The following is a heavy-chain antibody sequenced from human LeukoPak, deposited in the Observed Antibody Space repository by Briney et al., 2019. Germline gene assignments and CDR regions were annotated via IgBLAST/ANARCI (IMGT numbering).Heavy chain of an antibody. V-gene: IGHV3-21*01. CDR2: ISSSSSYI. D-gene: IGHD3-22*01. CDR3: ARDGPYYYDSSGYNWFDY. CDR1: GFTFSSYS. J-gene: IGHJ4*02. Sequence: PGGSLRLSCAASGFTFSSYSMNRVRQAPGKGLEWVSSISSSSSYIYYADSVKGRFTISRDNAKNSLYLQMNSLRAEDTAVYYCARDGPYYYDSSGYNWFDYWGQGTLVTVSS.